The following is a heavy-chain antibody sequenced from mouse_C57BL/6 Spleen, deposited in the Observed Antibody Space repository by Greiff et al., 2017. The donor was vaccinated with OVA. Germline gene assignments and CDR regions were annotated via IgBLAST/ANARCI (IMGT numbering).Heavy chain of an antibody. V-gene: IGHV3-6*01. CDR2: ISYDGSN. CDR3: ARRYYGSSPYFDV. Sequence: EVQVVESGPGLVKPSQSLSLTCSVTGYSITSGYYWNWIRQFPGNKLEWMGYISYDGSNNYNPSLKNRISITRDTSKNQFFLKLNSVTTEDTATYYCARRYYGSSPYFDVWGTGTTVTVSS. CDR1: GYSITSGYY. J-gene: IGHJ1*03. D-gene: IGHD1-1*01.